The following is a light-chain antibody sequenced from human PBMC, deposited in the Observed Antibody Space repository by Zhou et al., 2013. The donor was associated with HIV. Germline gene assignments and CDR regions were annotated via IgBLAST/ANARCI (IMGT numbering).Light chain of an antibody. CDR3: LQDYNYPWT. CDR1: QAIRND. V-gene: IGKV1-6*01. Sequence: AIQMTQSPSSLSASVGERVTITCRASQAIRNDLAWYQQKPGKAPELLIYAASTVQSGVPSRFSGSGSGTDFTLTISSLQPEDVATYYCLQDYNYPWTFGQRGPKVE. J-gene: IGKJ1*01. CDR2: AAS.